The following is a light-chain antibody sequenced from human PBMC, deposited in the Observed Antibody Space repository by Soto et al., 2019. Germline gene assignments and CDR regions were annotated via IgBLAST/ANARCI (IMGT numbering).Light chain of an antibody. CDR3: QQYNKWPPYT. V-gene: IGKV3-15*01. J-gene: IGKJ2*01. CDR2: GAS. CDR1: QSVSSN. Sequence: EIVMTQSPATLSVSPGERATLSCRASQSVSSNLAWYQQKPGQAPRLLIYGASTRATGIPARFSGSGSGTAFTLTISSLQSEDFAVYYCQQYNKWPPYTFAQGTKLEIK.